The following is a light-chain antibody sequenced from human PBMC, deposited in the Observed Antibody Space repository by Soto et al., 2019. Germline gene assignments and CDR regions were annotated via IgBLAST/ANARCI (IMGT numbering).Light chain of an antibody. CDR1: QGIRDE. Sequence: IRMTQSPAPFYEYTGDRVTINCRASQGIRDELGWYQQKAGKAPNLLISAASRLQSGVPSRFSGRGSGTDFTLTISSLHPDDFATYYCQQYNSYSPTFGQGTKVDI. CDR2: AAS. CDR3: QQYNSYSPT. V-gene: IGKV1-17*01. J-gene: IGKJ1*01.